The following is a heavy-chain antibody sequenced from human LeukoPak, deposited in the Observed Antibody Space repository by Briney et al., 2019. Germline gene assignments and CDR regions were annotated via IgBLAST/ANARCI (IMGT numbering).Heavy chain of an antibody. CDR2: ISSRGDST. CDR3: VKGPRPDITVAHTVEN. Sequence: GGSLTLSCAASGFIFSNYAMSWVRQVPGRGLEWVSTISSRGDSTYVADSVKGRFTISRDNSKNSLYLQMNTVRAEDTAVYYCVKGPRPDITVAHTVENWGQGTLVTVAS. J-gene: IGHJ4*02. D-gene: IGHD6-19*01. CDR1: GFIFSNYA. V-gene: IGHV3-23*01.